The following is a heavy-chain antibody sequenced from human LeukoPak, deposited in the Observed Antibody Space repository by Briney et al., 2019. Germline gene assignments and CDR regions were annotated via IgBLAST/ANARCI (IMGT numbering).Heavy chain of an antibody. CDR3: ARVGHISDWFDP. V-gene: IGHV1-8*01. D-gene: IGHD3-22*01. CDR2: MNPNSGNT. CDR1: GYTFTSYD. Sequence: ASVKVSCKASGYTFTSYDINWVRQATGQGLEWMGWMNPNSGNTGYAQKFQGRVTMTRNTSISTAYMELSSLRSEDTAVYYCARVGHISDWFDPWGQGTLVTVSS. J-gene: IGHJ5*02.